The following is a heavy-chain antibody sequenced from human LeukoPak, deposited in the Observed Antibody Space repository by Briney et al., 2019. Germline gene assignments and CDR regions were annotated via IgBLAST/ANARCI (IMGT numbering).Heavy chain of an antibody. CDR2: LSSSSSYI. V-gene: IGHV3-21*01. CDR1: GFTFSSYS. J-gene: IGHJ6*02. CDR3: ARVDTAMVSYYYYYGMDV. D-gene: IGHD5-18*01. Sequence: GGSLRLSCAASGFTFSSYSMNWVRQAPGKGLEWVSSLSSSSSYIYYADSVKGRFTISRDNAKNSLYLQMNSLRAEDTAVYYCARVDTAMVSYYYYYGMDVWGQGTTVTVSS.